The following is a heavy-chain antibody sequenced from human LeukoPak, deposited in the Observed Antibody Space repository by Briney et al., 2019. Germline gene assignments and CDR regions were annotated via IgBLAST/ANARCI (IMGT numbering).Heavy chain of an antibody. D-gene: IGHD6-19*01. CDR2: ITSSSSYI. J-gene: IGHJ5*02. V-gene: IGHV3-21*01. CDR3: AREMLAAVAAQS. Sequence: GGSLRLSSTASGFTFINYSMNWVRQAPGKGLEWVPSITSSSSYIYYADSVKGRFTISRDNAKNSLYLQMNSLRAEDTAVYYCAREMLAAVAAQSWGQGTLVTVSS. CDR1: GFTFINYS.